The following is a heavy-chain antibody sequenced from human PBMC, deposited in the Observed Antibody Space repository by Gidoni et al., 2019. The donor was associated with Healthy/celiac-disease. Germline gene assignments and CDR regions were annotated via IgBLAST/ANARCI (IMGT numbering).Heavy chain of an antibody. CDR3: ASMTWDLKPHA. J-gene: IGHJ5*02. V-gene: IGHV4-59*01. D-gene: IGHD1-26*01. CDR1: GGSISGYY. Sequence: QVQLQESGPGLVKPSETLSLTCTVSGGSISGYYWSWIRQPPGKGLEWIGYIYYTGSTNYDPSLKSRVTISVDTSKNQFSLKLSSVTAADTAVYYCASMTWDLKPHAWGQGTLVTVSS. CDR2: IYYTGST.